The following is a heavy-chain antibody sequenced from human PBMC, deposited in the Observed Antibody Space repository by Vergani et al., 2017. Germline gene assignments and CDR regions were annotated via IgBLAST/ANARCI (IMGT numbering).Heavy chain of an antibody. Sequence: QVQLVESGGGVVQRGGSLRLSCATSGFTLSNYDMQWIRQGPGKGLEFVAFIQFDGSNQYYPDSVKGRFTLSRDFSKNTLYLQMNSVRTDDTATYYCAKHFRGWGIDYWGQGTQVIVSS. CDR1: GFTLSNYD. CDR3: AKHFRGWGIDY. J-gene: IGHJ4*02. CDR2: IQFDGSNQ. V-gene: IGHV3-30*02. D-gene: IGHD3-16*01.